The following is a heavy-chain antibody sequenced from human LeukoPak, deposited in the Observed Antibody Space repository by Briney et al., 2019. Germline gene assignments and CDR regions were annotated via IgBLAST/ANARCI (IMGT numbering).Heavy chain of an antibody. CDR1: GGTFSSYA. Sequence: SVKVSCKASGGTFSSYAISWVRQAPGQGLEWMGGIIPIFGTTNYAQKFQGRVTINADKSTSTAYMELSSLRSEDTAVYYCARSIVTYNYDSSGYFHFDHWGQGTLVTVSS. J-gene: IGHJ4*02. V-gene: IGHV1-69*06. CDR3: ARSIVTYNYDSSGYFHFDH. CDR2: IIPIFGTT. D-gene: IGHD3-22*01.